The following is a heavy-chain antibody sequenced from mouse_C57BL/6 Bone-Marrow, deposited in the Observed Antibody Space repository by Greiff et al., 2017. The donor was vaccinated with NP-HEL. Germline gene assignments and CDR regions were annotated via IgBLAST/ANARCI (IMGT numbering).Heavy chain of an antibody. V-gene: IGHV2-5*01. J-gene: IGHJ4*01. CDR3: AKRGGLYAMDY. CDR2: LWRGGST. CDR1: GFSLTSYG. Sequence: QVQLKESGPGLVQPSQSLSITCTVSGFSLTSYGVRWVRQSPGKGLEWLGVLWRGGSTDYNAAFMSRLSITKDNSKRQVFFKMNSLQADDTAIYYCAKRGGLYAMDYWGQGTSGTVSS.